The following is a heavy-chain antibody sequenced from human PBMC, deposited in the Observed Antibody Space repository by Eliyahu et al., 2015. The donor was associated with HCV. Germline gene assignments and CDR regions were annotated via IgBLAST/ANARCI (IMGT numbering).Heavy chain of an antibody. CDR1: GFTFSSYA. D-gene: IGHD4-17*01. CDR2: ISGSGGST. Sequence: EVQLLESGGGLVQPGGSLRLSCAASGFTFSSYAXSWVRQAPGKGLEXXSAISGSGGSTYYADSVKGRFTISRDNSKNTLYLQMNSLRAEDTAVYYCAKDQRRGDYVYYYYGMDVWGQGTTVTVSS. V-gene: IGHV3-23*01. CDR3: AKDQRRGDYVYYYYGMDV. J-gene: IGHJ6*02.